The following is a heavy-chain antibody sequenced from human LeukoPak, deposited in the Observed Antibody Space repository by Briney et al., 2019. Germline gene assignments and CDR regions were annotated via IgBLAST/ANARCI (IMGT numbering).Heavy chain of an antibody. J-gene: IGHJ5*02. CDR2: ISSSSSMI. V-gene: IGHV3-48*04. Sequence: GGSLRLSCVASGFAFNIYSLNWVRQAPGKGLEWLSFISSSSSMIYYADSVKGRFTISRDNAKNSVYLQMSSLRAEDTAVYYCARDWGFGDSEDWFDPWGQGTLVTVSS. D-gene: IGHD3-10*01. CDR1: GFAFNIYS. CDR3: ARDWGFGDSEDWFDP.